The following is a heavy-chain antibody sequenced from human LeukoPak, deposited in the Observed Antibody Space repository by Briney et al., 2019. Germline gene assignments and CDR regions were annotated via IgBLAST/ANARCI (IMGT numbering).Heavy chain of an antibody. CDR2: IYYSGST. Sequence: PSETLSLTCSVSGASITSDYWRWIRQPPGKGLEGFGYIYYSGSTNYNPSHKSRVTISVDTSKNQFSLKLSSVTAADTAVYYCAREKPYYFDYWGQGTLVTVSS. CDR1: GASITSDY. V-gene: IGHV4-59*01. CDR3: AREKPYYFDY. J-gene: IGHJ4*02.